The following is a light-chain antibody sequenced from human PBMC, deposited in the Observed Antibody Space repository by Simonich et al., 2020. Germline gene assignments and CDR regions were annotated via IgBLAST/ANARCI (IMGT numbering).Light chain of an antibody. J-gene: IGKJ1*01. CDR3: QQYYSTPWT. V-gene: IGKV4-1*01. CDR2: WAS. CDR1: QSVLYSSNNKNY. Sequence: DIVMTQSPDSLAVSLGERATINCQSSQSVLYSSNNKNYLAGYQKKPGQPPNLSIYWASTRESGVPDRFSGSGSGTDFTLTISSLQAEDVAVYYCQQYYSTPWTFGQGTKVEIK.